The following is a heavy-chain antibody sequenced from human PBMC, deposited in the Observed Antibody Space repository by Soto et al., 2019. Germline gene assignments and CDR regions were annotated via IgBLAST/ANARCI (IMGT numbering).Heavy chain of an antibody. Sequence: GETLKISCKGSGYSFTSYWNSWVRQMPGKGLEWKGRIDPSDSYTNYSPSFQGHVTISADKSISTAYLQWSSLKASDTAVYYCAREGLVLVPTTVNSDYYYYAMDVWGQGTTVTVSS. D-gene: IGHD2-2*01. CDR2: IDPSDSYT. V-gene: IGHV5-10-1*01. J-gene: IGHJ6*02. CDR1: GYSFTSYW. CDR3: AREGLVLVPTTVNSDYYYYAMDV.